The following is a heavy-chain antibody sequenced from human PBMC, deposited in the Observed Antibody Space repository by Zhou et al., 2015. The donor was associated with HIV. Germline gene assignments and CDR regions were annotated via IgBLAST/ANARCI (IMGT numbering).Heavy chain of an antibody. Sequence: QVQLVQSGAEVKKPGSSVKVSCKASGGTFSSYAISWVRQAPGQGLEWMGGIIPIFGTANYAQKFQGRVTITADKSTSTAYMELSSLRSEDTAVYYCASSPCSSTSCPYYYYGMDVWGQGTTVTVSS. D-gene: IGHD2-2*01. CDR2: IIPIFGTA. J-gene: IGHJ6*02. CDR3: ASSPCSSTSCPYYYYGMDV. CDR1: GGTFSSYA. V-gene: IGHV1-69*06.